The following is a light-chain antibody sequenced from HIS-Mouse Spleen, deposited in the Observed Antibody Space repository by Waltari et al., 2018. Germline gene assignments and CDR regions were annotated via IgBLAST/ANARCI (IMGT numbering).Light chain of an antibody. CDR1: SSDVGSYNL. CDR2: GGS. Sequence: QSALTQPASVSGSPGQSITISCTGTSSDVGSYNLVSWYPQQPGKAPKLMIYGGSKRPSGVSDRVSGSKSGNTAPLTISGLQAEDEADYYCCSYAGSSTYVVFGGGTKLTVL. V-gene: IGLV2-23*01. CDR3: CSYAGSSTYVV. J-gene: IGLJ2*01.